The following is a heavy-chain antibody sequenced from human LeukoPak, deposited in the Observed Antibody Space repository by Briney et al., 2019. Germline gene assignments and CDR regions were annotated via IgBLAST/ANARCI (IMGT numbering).Heavy chain of an antibody. CDR3: AREKGPQRNPRDAFDI. CDR2: ISSSSSYI. J-gene: IGHJ3*02. V-gene: IGHV3-21*01. D-gene: IGHD1-14*01. CDR1: GFTFSSYS. Sequence: GGSPRLSCAASGFTFSSYSMNWVRQAPGKGLEWVSSISSSSSYIYYADSVKGRFTISRDNAKNSLYLQMNSLRAEDTAVYYCAREKGPQRNPRDAFDIWGQGTMVTVSS.